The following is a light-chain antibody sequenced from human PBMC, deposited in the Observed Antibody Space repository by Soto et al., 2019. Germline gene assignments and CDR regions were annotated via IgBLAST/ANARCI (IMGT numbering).Light chain of an antibody. CDR1: QDVGSY. J-gene: IGKJ1*01. CDR2: GAS. CDR3: QHYKNYPWT. Sequence: AIRMTQSPSSLSASAGDRVAIACRASQDVGSYLAWYQQKPGQAPKLLIYGASTLQSGVPSRFSGGWYGTDFTLTISCLQSEDFANYYCQHYKNYPWTFGQGTKVEIK. V-gene: IGKV1-8*01.